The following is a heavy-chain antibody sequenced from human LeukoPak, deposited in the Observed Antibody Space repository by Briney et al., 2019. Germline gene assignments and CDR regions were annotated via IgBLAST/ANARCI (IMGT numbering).Heavy chain of an antibody. CDR1: GGSFSGYY. D-gene: IGHD1-26*01. Sequence: SETLSLTCAVYGGSFSGYYWSWIRQPPGKGLEWIGETNHSGSTNYNPSLKSRVTISVDTSKNQFSLKLSSVTAADTAVYYCARGLGGSYSPNWFDPWGQGTLVTVSS. V-gene: IGHV4-34*01. J-gene: IGHJ5*02. CDR3: ARGLGGSYSPNWFDP. CDR2: TNHSGST.